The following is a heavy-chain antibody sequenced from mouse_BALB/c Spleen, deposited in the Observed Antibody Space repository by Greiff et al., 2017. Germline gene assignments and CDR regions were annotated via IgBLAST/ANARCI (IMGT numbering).Heavy chain of an antibody. D-gene: IGHD1-1*01. V-gene: IGHV1-87*01. J-gene: IGHJ2*01. CDR1: GYTFTSYW. CDR3: ARLAFITTVVAHFDY. Sequence: VKLMESGAELARPGASVKLSCKASGYTFTSYWMQWVKQRPGQGLEWIGAIYPGDGDTRYTQKFKGKATLTADKSSSTAYMQLSSLASEDSAVYYCARLAFITTVVAHFDYWGQGTTLTVSS. CDR2: IYPGDGDT.